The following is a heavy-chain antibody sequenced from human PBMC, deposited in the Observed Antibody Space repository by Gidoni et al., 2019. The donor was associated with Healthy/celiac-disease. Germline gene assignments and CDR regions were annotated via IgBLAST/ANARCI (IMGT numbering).Heavy chain of an antibody. V-gene: IGHV1-69*01. CDR3: ARVSGSHYYGSGSYFKGFDY. Sequence: QVQLVQSGAEVKKPGSSVKVSCKASGGTFSSYAIFGTANYAQKFQGRVTITADESTSTAYMELSSLRSEDTAVYYCARVSGSHYYGSGSYFKGFDYWGQGTLVTVSS. D-gene: IGHD3-10*01. CDR2: FGTA. J-gene: IGHJ4*02. CDR1: GGTFSSYA.